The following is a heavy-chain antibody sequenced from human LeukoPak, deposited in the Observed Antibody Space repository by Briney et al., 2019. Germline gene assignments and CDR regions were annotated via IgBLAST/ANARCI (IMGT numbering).Heavy chain of an antibody. CDR3: ARAHLHKMSIFGVVIIPENYYYYGMDV. D-gene: IGHD3-3*01. Sequence: ASVKVSCKASGGTFSSYAISWVRQAPGQGLEWMGWMNPNSGNTGYAQKFQGRVTMTRNTSISTAYMELSSLRSEDTAVYYCARAHLHKMSIFGVVIIPENYYYYGMDVWGQGTTVTVSS. CDR1: GGTFSSYA. V-gene: IGHV1-8*02. J-gene: IGHJ6*02. CDR2: MNPNSGNT.